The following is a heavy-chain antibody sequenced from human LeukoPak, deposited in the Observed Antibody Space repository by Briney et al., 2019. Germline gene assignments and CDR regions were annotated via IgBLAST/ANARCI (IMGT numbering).Heavy chain of an antibody. J-gene: IGHJ4*02. CDR2: IKKDGSEK. Sequence: GGSLRLSCTASGFIFSGSWMAWIRQAPGKGLEWVANIKKDGSEKYYVDSMKGRFTISRDNAKNSLFLQMNSLRAEDTAIYYCTTDTWYSAGHWGQGTLVTVSS. V-gene: IGHV3-7*03. CDR3: TTDTWYSAGH. CDR1: GFIFSGSW. D-gene: IGHD2-15*01.